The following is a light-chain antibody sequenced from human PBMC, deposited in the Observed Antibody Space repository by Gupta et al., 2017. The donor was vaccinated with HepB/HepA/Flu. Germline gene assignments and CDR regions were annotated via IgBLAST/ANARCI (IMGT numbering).Light chain of an antibody. CDR3: RQDLQTIT. CDR2: WGS. Sequence: DIVMTQSPLSLPVTPGEPASISCRSSQSLLHSNGYNYLDWYLQKPGQSPQLLIYWGSNRAYGVPDRFSGSGSGTDFTLKSSRGEAEDVGVYYCRQDLQTITFGGGTKVDIK. V-gene: IGKV2-28*01. CDR1: QSLLHSNGYNY. J-gene: IGKJ4*01.